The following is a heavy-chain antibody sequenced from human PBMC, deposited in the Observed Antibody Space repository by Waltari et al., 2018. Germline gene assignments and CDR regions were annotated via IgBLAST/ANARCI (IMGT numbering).Heavy chain of an antibody. J-gene: IGHJ2*01. D-gene: IGHD2-8*01. V-gene: IGHV3-23*01. CDR3: AKDRGASRAYASDG. CDR2: ITGSGAIA. Sequence: EVQLLESGGALVQPGGSLRLSCAGSGFMFSNYAMTWVRQAPGKGLGWVASITGSGAIADEADSVKGRFTIPRENSRNTLYLQMNSRGAEDTAVYFCAKDRGASRAYASDGWGRGTLLTVSS. CDR1: GFMFSNYA.